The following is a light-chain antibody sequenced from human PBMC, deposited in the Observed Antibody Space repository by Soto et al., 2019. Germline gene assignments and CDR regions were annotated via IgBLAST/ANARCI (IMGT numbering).Light chain of an antibody. Sequence: EIVMTQSPATLSVSPGERATLSCRASQSVSSNLAWYQQNPGQAPRLLIYGASTRATGIPAKLSGSGSGTEFTLTISSLQSEDFAVYYCEQYNNWPPRITFGGGTKVEIK. V-gene: IGKV3-15*01. CDR2: GAS. J-gene: IGKJ4*01. CDR3: EQYNNWPPRIT. CDR1: QSVSSN.